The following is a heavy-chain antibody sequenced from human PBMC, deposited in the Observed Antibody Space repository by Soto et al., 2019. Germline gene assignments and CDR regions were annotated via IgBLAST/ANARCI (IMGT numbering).Heavy chain of an antibody. J-gene: IGHJ5*02. D-gene: IGHD1-26*01. CDR2: INPNSGGT. V-gene: IGHV1-2*02. CDR1: GYTFTGYY. CDR3: AGGVLSGSYYNWFDP. Sequence: ASVEGLCKASGYTFTGYYMHWVRQAPGQGLEWMGWINPNSGGTDYAQKFQGRVTMTRDTSISTAYMELSRLRSDDTAVYYCAGGVLSGSYYNWFDPWGQGTPVTVSS.